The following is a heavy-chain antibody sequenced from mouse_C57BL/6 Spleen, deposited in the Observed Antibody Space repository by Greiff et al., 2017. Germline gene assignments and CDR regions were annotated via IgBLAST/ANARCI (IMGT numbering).Heavy chain of an antibody. CDR2: IYPGSGST. CDR1: GYTFTSYW. V-gene: IGHV1-55*01. Sequence: QVQLQQPGAELVKPGASVKMSCKASGYTFTSYWITWVKQRPGQGLEWIGDIYPGSGSTNYNEKFKSKATLTVDTSSSTAYMQLSSLTSEDSAVYYWARIYYYGSEGYYYAMDYWGQGTSVTVSS. D-gene: IGHD1-1*01. J-gene: IGHJ4*01. CDR3: ARIYYYGSEGYYYAMDY.